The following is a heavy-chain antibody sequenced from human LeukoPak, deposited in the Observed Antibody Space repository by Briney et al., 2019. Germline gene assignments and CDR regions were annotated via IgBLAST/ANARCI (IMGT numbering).Heavy chain of an antibody. CDR3: AKSRNYLDNAFDI. V-gene: IGHV3-66*02. D-gene: IGHD1-7*01. Sequence: PGGSLRLSCAASGFTVNSNDMSWVRQSPEKGLEWVSVIHGDGRTFYAESVKGRFTISRDDSKNTLFAQMNSLGPDDTAVYYCAKSRNYLDNAFDIWGQGTMVTVSS. CDR2: IHGDGRT. CDR1: GFTVNSND. J-gene: IGHJ3*02.